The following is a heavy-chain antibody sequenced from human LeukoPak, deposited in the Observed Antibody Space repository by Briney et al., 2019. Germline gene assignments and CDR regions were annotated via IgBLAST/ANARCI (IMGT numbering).Heavy chain of an antibody. Sequence: SETLSLTCAVSGYSISSGYYWGWIRQPPGKGLGWIGSIYHSGSTYYNPSLKSRVTISVDTSKNQFSLKLSSVTAADTAVYYCARRFLEFVDWGQGTLVTVSS. CDR1: GYSISSGYY. D-gene: IGHD3-3*01. V-gene: IGHV4-38-2*01. J-gene: IGHJ4*02. CDR2: IYHSGST. CDR3: ARRFLEFVD.